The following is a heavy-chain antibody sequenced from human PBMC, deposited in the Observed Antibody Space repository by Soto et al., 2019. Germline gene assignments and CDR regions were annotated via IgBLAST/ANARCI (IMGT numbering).Heavy chain of an antibody. CDR2: IYYSGST. D-gene: IGHD5-18*01. J-gene: IGHJ6*02. Sequence: KPSETLSLTCTVSGGSISSYYWSWIRQPAGKGLEWIGYIYYSGSTNYNPSLKSRVTISVDTSKNQFSLTLSSVTAADTAVYYCARGPQRGYSLYSGIMHVWGQGSTVKFSS. CDR3: ARGPQRGYSLYSGIMHV. CDR1: GGSISSYY. V-gene: IGHV4-59*01.